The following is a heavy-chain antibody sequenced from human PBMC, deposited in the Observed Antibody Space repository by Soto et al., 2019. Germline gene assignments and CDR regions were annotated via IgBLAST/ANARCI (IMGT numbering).Heavy chain of an antibody. CDR3: TRDGVVVVTAIIY. V-gene: IGHV3-49*03. Sequence: GGSLRLSCTASGFTFGDYAMSWFRQAPGKGLEWVGFIRSKAYGGTTEYAASMKGRFTISRDDSKSIAYLQMNSLKTEDTAVYYCTRDGVVVVTAIIYWGQGTLVTSPQ. CDR2: IRSKAYGGTT. J-gene: IGHJ4*02. D-gene: IGHD2-21*02. CDR1: GFTFGDYA.